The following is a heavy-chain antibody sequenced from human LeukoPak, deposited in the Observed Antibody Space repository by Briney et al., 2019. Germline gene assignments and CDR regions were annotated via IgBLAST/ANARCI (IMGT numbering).Heavy chain of an antibody. J-gene: IGHJ4*02. CDR1: GFTFSTYA. CDR3: APEYQLPLDY. V-gene: IGHV3-23*01. Sequence: GGSLRLSCAASGFTFSTYAMSWVRQAPGKGLEWVSAISGSGTSAYYADSVKGRFTISRDNSKNTLYLQMTSLRAEDTAVYYCAPEYQLPLDYWGQGTLVTVSS. CDR2: ISGSGTSA. D-gene: IGHD2-2*01.